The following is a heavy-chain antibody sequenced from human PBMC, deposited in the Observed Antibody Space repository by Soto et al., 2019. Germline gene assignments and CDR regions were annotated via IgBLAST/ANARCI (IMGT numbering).Heavy chain of an antibody. Sequence: SETLSLTCTVSGCSISSYYWSWIRQPPGKGLEWIGYIYYSGSTNYNPSLKSRVTISVDTSKNQFSLKLSSVTAADTAVYYCARGVHDFWSGYPFDYWGQGTLVTVSS. J-gene: IGHJ4*02. V-gene: IGHV4-59*01. CDR3: ARGVHDFWSGYPFDY. D-gene: IGHD3-3*01. CDR2: IYYSGST. CDR1: GCSISSYY.